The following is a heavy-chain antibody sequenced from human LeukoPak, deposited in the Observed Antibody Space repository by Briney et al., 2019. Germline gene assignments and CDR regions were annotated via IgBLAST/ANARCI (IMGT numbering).Heavy chain of an antibody. Sequence: ASVKVSCKASGGTFSSYAISWVRQAPGQGLEWMGGIIPIFGTANYAQKFQGRVTITADESTSTAYMELSSLRSEDTAVYYCARVYGDYGDEGGWFDPWGQGTLVTVSS. CDR1: GGTFSSYA. V-gene: IGHV1-69*13. J-gene: IGHJ5*02. CDR3: ARVYGDYGDEGGWFDP. D-gene: IGHD4-17*01. CDR2: IIPIFGTA.